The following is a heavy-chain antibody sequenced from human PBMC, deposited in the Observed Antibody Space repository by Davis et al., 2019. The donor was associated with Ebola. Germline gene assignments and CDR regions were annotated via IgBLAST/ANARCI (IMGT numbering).Heavy chain of an antibody. J-gene: IGHJ5*02. CDR3: AKFIATAGKRFDP. V-gene: IGHV3-53*01. CDR1: GFTVSSNY. D-gene: IGHD6-13*01. CDR2: IYSGGST. Sequence: GESLKISCAASGFTVSSNYMSWVRQAPGKGLEWVSVIYSGGSTYYADSVKGRFTISRDNSKNTLYLQMNSLRAEDTAVYYCAKFIATAGKRFDPWGQGTLVTVSS.